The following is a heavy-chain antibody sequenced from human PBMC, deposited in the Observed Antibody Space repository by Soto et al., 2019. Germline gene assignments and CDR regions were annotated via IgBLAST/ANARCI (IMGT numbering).Heavy chain of an antibody. V-gene: IGHV1-46*01. Sequence: ASVKVSCTASGYTFTNYYMHWVRQAPGQGLEWMGIINPSGGSTSYAQKFQGRVTMTRDTSTSAVYMELSSLRSEDTAVYYCARDVKTYYDFWSGYWEFDYWGQGTLVTVSS. J-gene: IGHJ4*02. D-gene: IGHD3-3*01. CDR1: GYTFTNYY. CDR3: ARDVKTYYDFWSGYWEFDY. CDR2: INPSGGST.